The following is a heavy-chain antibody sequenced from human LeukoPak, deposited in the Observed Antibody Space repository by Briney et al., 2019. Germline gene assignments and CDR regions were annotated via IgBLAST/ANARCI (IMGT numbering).Heavy chain of an antibody. CDR1: GGTFSSYA. V-gene: IGHV1-69*05. CDR3: AXXXXPTRIAARXXGSSAXXDP. CDR2: IIPIFGTA. D-gene: IGHD6-6*01. Sequence: ASVKVSCKASGGTFSSYAISWVRQAPGQGLEWMGGIIPIFGTANYAQKFQGRVTITTDESTSTAYMELSSLRSEDTAVYYCAXXXXPTRIAARXXGSSAXXDPWGQXTLVTVSS. J-gene: IGHJ5*02.